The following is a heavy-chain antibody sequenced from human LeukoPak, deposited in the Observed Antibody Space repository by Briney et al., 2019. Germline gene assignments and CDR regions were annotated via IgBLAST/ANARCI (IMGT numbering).Heavy chain of an antibody. J-gene: IGHJ2*01. CDR2: INPNSGGT. CDR1: GYTFTGYY. V-gene: IGHV1-2*06. Sequence: GASVKVSCKASGYTFTGYYMHWVRQAPGQGLEWMGRINPNSGGTNYAQKFQGRVTMTRDTSISTAYMELSRLRSDDTAVYYCARDKMLGRSWYFDPWGRGTLVTVSS. D-gene: IGHD7-27*01. CDR3: ARDKMLGRSWYFDP.